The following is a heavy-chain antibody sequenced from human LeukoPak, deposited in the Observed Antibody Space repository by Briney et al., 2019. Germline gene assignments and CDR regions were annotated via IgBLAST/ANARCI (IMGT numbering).Heavy chain of an antibody. CDR2: IYYSGST. J-gene: IGHJ4*02. D-gene: IGHD1-26*01. V-gene: IGHV4-59*01. CDR1: GGSISSYY. CDR3: ARVALGSGSYYLDY. Sequence: SETLSLTCTVSGGSISSYYWSWIRQPPGKGLEWIGYIYYSGSTNYNPSLKSRVTISVDTSKNQFSLKLSSVTAADTAVYYCARVALGSGSYYLDYWGQGTLDTVSS.